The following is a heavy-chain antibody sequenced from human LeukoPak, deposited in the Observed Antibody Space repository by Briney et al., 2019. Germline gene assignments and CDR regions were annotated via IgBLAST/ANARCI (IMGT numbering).Heavy chain of an antibody. J-gene: IGHJ4*02. CDR1: GGSISSSSYY. V-gene: IGHV4-39*01. D-gene: IGHD3-3*01. Sequence: SETLSLTCTVSGGSISSSSYYWRWIRQPPGKGLQWIGSIYYSGSTYYNPSLKSRVTISVDTSKNQFSLKLSSVTAADTAVYYCATSTDTLTTFDYWGQGTLVTVSS. CDR3: ATSTDTLTTFDY. CDR2: IYYSGST.